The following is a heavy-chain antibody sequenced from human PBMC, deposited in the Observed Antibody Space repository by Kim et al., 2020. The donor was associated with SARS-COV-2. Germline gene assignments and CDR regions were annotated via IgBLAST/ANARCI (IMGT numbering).Heavy chain of an antibody. Sequence: YSRKSPGRDTITRDTPASTAYMELSSLRSEDTAVYYCARGPTRYYYMDVWGKGTTVTVSS. V-gene: IGHV1-3*01. CDR3: ARGPTRYYYMDV. J-gene: IGHJ6*03.